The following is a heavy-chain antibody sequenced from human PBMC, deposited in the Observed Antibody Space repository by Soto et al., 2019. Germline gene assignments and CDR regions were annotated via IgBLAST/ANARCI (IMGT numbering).Heavy chain of an antibody. D-gene: IGHD3-9*01. J-gene: IGHJ5*02. Sequence: GASVKVSCKASGGTFSSYTITWVRQAPGQGLEWMGRIIPILGIANYAQKFQGRVTITADKSTSTAYMELSSLRSEDTAVYYCARDILTGYSRPNWFDPWGQGTLVTVSS. V-gene: IGHV1-69*04. CDR2: IIPILGIA. CDR1: GGTFSSYT. CDR3: ARDILTGYSRPNWFDP.